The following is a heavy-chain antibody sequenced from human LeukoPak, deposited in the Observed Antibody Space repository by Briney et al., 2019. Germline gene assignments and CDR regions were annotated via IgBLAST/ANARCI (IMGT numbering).Heavy chain of an antibody. Sequence: GGSLRLSCVASGFTFSHYWMTWYRQAPGKGLEWVANLNQDGSIQAYGDSVRGRFTISRDNSKNTLYLQMNSLRAEDTAVYYCAKSVAARGYYFDYWGQGTLVTVSS. V-gene: IGHV3-7*03. CDR1: GFTFSHYW. CDR2: LNQDGSIQ. J-gene: IGHJ4*02. D-gene: IGHD6-19*01. CDR3: AKSVAARGYYFDY.